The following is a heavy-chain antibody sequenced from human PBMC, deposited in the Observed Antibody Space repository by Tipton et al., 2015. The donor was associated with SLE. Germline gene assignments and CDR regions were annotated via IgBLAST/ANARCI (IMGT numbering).Heavy chain of an antibody. CDR1: GFTFSSYT. CDR3: ARGEGYDFWSAFFD. D-gene: IGHD3-3*01. V-gene: IGHV3-30*04. J-gene: IGHJ4*02. CDR2: ISYVGTDK. Sequence: SLRLSCAASGFTFSSYTMYWVRQAPGKGLEWVAVISYVGTDKYHTDSVRGRFSVSRDNSKNTLYLQMNSLRTEDTAAYYCARGEGYDFWSAFFDWGQGTLVTVSS.